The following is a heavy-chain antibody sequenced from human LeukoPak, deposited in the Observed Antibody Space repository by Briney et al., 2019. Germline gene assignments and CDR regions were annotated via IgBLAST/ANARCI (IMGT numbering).Heavy chain of an antibody. V-gene: IGHV1-2*02. D-gene: IGHD2-2*01. CDR3: ARAAIVVVPADGDGQRRYNWFDP. J-gene: IGHJ5*02. Sequence: ASVKVSCKASGYTFTGYYMHWVRQAPGQGLEWMGWINPNSGGTNYAQKFQGRVTMTRDTSISTAYMELSRLRSDDTAVYYCARAAIVVVPADGDGQRRYNWFDPWGQGTLVTVSS. CDR2: INPNSGGT. CDR1: GYTFTGYY.